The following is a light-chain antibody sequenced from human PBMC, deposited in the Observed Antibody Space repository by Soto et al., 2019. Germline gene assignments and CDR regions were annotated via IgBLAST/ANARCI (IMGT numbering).Light chain of an antibody. CDR3: QQYGSSPLT. J-gene: IGKJ4*01. CDR1: QSVSSN. V-gene: IGKV3-15*01. Sequence: VGMTQSPATLSVSPGERATLSCRASQSVSSNLAWYQQKPGQAPRLLIYGASTRATGIPARFSGSGSGTDFTLTISRLEPEDFAVYYCQQYGSSPLTFGGGTKAAIK. CDR2: GAS.